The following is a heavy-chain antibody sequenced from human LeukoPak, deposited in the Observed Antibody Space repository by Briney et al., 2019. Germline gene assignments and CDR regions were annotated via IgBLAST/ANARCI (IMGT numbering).Heavy chain of an antibody. D-gene: IGHD2-15*01. V-gene: IGHV3-30-3*01. CDR1: GFTFSSYA. CDR3: ARDAGLGYCSGGSCYPQYYYYSMDV. J-gene: IGHJ6*02. Sequence: GRSLRLSCAASGFTFSSYAMHWVRQAPGKGLEWVAVISYDGSNKYYADSVKGRFTISRDNSKNTLYLQMNSLRAEDTAVYYCARDAGLGYCSGGSCYPQYYYYSMDVWGQGTTVTVSS. CDR2: ISYDGSNK.